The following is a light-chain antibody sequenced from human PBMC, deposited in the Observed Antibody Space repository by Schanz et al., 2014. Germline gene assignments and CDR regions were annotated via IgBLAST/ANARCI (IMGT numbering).Light chain of an antibody. Sequence: QSALTQPASVSGSPGESITISCTGTSSDVGNYNLVSWYQQDAGKAPKLIIYEGSKRPSGVSHRFSGSKSGNTASLTVSGLQAEDEAVYYCSSYADSNNLVFGGGTKLTVL. CDR3: SSYADSNNLV. J-gene: IGLJ2*01. CDR2: EGS. CDR1: SSDVGNYNL. V-gene: IGLV2-14*02.